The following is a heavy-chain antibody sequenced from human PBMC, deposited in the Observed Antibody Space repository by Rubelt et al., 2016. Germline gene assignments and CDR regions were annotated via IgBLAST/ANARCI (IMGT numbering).Heavy chain of an antibody. D-gene: IGHD4-23*01. J-gene: IGHJ4*02. V-gene: IGHV3-23*01. Sequence: VSAISGSGGSTYYADSVKGRFTISRDNSKNTLYLQMNSLRAEDTAVYYCARVCLSFGGVYYFDYWGQGTLVTVSS. CDR2: ISGSGGST. CDR3: ARVCLSFGGVYYFDY.